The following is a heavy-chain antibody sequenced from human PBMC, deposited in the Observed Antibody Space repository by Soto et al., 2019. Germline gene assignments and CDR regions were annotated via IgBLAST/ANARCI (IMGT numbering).Heavy chain of an antibody. D-gene: IGHD2-21*02. CDR1: GYSFISYA. V-gene: IGHV1-18*01. J-gene: IGHJ4*02. CDR2: INTYNGNT. CDR3: ESGGIHCADCYSLFEAIDS. Sequence: QIRLVQSGGEVKKPGASVKVSCRASGYSFISYAITWMRQAPGQGLEWMGWINTYNGNTDYVQRLQGRVTLTTDTSTISASLEMRSLRSDDTAVYYCESGGIHCADCYSLFEAIDSWGQGTLVTVSS.